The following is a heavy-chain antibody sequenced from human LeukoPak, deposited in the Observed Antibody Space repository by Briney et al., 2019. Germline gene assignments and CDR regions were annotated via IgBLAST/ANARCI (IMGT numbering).Heavy chain of an antibody. J-gene: IGHJ3*02. V-gene: IGHV3-33*01. CDR2: IWFDGSNK. CDR1: GFTFSSYG. D-gene: IGHD6-13*01. CDR3: MRQLVPGVGAFDI. Sequence: GTSLRLSCAASGFTFSSYGMHWVRQAPGKGLEWVAIIWFDGSNKDYADSVKGRFTISRDSSKSTLYLQMNSLRAEDTAVYYCMRQLVPGVGAFDIWGQGTMVTVSS.